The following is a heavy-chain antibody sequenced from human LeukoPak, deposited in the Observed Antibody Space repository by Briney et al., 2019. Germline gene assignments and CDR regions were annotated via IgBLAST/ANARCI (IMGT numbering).Heavy chain of an antibody. D-gene: IGHD3-10*01. J-gene: IGHJ6*03. V-gene: IGHV3-7*01. CDR3: ARHKLDNSMVRGVIAPTLYYYYMDV. CDR1: GFTFSSYW. Sequence: QSWGSLRLSFAASGFTFSSYWMSWVRQAPGKGLEWVANIKQDGSEKYYVDSVKGRFTISRDNAKNSLYLQMNSLRAEDTAVYYCARHKLDNSMVRGVIAPTLYYYYMDVWGKGTTVTVSS. CDR2: IKQDGSEK.